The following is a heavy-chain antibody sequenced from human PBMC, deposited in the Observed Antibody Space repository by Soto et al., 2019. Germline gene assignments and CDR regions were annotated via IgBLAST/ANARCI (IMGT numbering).Heavy chain of an antibody. Sequence: GGSLRLSCAASGFTFSDYYMSWIRQAPGKGLEWVSYISSSGSTIYYADSVKGRFTISRDNAKNSLFLQMNSLRAEDTAVYYCARGRGPMVRGVINYYYYMDVWGKGTTVTVSS. CDR3: ARGRGPMVRGVINYYYYMDV. D-gene: IGHD3-10*01. V-gene: IGHV3-11*01. CDR1: GFTFSDYY. J-gene: IGHJ6*03. CDR2: ISSSGSTI.